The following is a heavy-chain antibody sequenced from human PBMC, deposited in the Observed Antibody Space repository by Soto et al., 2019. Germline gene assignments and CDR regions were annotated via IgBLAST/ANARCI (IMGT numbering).Heavy chain of an antibody. Sequence: QVQLQESGPGLVEPSQTLSLTCTVSGGSISSGDYYWSWIRQPPGKGLEWIGHIHYSGSTYHNPSLQRRLPISLATSIHQFSLKLPSVTAADPPVYYCGRAHRPLHTLLHYYYSIYVWGHATPVTVSS. V-gene: IGHV4-30-4*01. CDR2: IHYSGST. J-gene: IGHJ6*02. CDR1: GGSISSGDYY. D-gene: IGHD3-10*01. CDR3: GRAHRPLHTLLHYYYSIYV.